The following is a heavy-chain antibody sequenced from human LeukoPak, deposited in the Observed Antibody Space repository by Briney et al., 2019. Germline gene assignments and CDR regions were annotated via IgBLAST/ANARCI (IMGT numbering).Heavy chain of an antibody. Sequence: SETLSLTCTVSGYSISSSYYWGWIRQPPGKGLEWFGSIYHSGSTYYNPSLKSRVTISVDTSKNQFSLRLSSVTAADTAVYYCARGLYSSSPYDYWGQGTLVTVSS. CDR2: IYHSGST. J-gene: IGHJ4*02. CDR1: GYSISSSYY. CDR3: ARGLYSSSPYDY. D-gene: IGHD6-6*01. V-gene: IGHV4-38-2*02.